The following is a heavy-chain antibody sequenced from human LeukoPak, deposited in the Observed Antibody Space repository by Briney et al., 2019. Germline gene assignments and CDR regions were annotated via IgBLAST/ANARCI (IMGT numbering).Heavy chain of an antibody. CDR3: ARREGEGDWFDP. V-gene: IGHV1-69*04. J-gene: IGHJ5*02. CDR2: IIPILGIA. Sequence: ASVKVSCKASGGTFSSYVISWVRQAPGQGLEWMGRIIPILGIANYAQKFQGRVTMTRNTSISTAYMELSSLRSEDTAVYYCARREGEGDWFDPWGQGTLVTVSS. D-gene: IGHD3-16*01. CDR1: GGTFSSYV.